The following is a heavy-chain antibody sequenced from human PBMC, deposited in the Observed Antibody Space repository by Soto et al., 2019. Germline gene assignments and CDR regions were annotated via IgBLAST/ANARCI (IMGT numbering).Heavy chain of an antibody. J-gene: IGHJ4*02. CDR2: IKPDGSET. Sequence: GGSLRLSCAASGFTFSSYSMNWVRQAPGKGLGWVSYIKPDGSETYFVDSLRGRFTISRDDAKNSLYLQVNSVRLDDTAVYYCARGKSSTYFDYWGPGTLVTVSS. CDR3: ARGKSSTYFDY. CDR1: GFTFSSYS. D-gene: IGHD6-19*01. V-gene: IGHV3-7*01.